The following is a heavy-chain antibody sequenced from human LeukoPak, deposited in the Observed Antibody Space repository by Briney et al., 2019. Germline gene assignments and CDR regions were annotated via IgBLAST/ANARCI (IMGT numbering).Heavy chain of an antibody. V-gene: IGHV1-69*05. CDR1: GYTFTSYA. Sequence: GASVKVSCKASGYTFTSYAMHWVRQAPGQRLEWMGGIIPIFGTANYAQKFQGRVTITTDESTSTAYMELSSLRSEDTAVYYCARSEQLRENYYYMDVWGKGTTVTVSS. D-gene: IGHD6-6*01. CDR3: ARSEQLRENYYYMDV. CDR2: IIPIFGTA. J-gene: IGHJ6*03.